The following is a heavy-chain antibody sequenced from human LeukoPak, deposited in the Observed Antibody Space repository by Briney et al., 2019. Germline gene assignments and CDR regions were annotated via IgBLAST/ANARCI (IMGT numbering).Heavy chain of an antibody. V-gene: IGHV4-34*01. CDR2: INHSGST. J-gene: IGHJ5*02. D-gene: IGHD6-13*01. CDR1: GGSFSGYY. Sequence: SETLSLTCAVYGGSFSGYYWSWIRQPPGKGLEWIGEINHSGSTNYNPSLKSRVTISVDTSKNQFSLKLSSVTAADTAVYYCARLYSSSGGLNWFDPWGQGTLVTVSS. CDR3: ARLYSSSGGLNWFDP.